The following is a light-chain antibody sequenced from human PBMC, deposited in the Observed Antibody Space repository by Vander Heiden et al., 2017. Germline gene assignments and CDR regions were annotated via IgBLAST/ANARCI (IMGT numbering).Light chain of an antibody. V-gene: IGKV1-39*01. CDR2: AAS. CDR3: QQSDSTPWT. J-gene: IGKJ2*02. Sequence: DIQLTQSPSSLLASVGDRVTITCRASQSISSYLNWYQQKPGKAPKLLIYAASSLQGGVPSRFSGSGSGTDFTLTISSLQPEDFATYYCQQSDSTPWTFGQGTKLEIK. CDR1: QSISSY.